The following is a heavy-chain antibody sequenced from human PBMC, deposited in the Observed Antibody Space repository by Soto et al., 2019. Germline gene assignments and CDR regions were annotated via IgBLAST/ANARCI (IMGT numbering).Heavy chain of an antibody. CDR1: GFSFSDDW. CDR2: VSSVGDST. V-gene: IGHV3-74*01. D-gene: IGHD1-26*01. J-gene: IGHJ4*02. Sequence: LRLSCEASGFSFSDDWMHWVRQAPGKGLVWVSSVSSVGDSTDYADSVKGRFTISRDNAKNTPYLQMNSLGAEDTAVYYCVRGKYSGSYFFDYWGQGTLVTVSS. CDR3: VRGKYSGSYFFDY.